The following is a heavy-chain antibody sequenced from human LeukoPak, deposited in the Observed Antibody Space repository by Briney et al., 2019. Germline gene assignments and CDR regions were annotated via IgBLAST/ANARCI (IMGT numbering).Heavy chain of an antibody. CDR2: ISSSSSYI. CDR3: AREGRGGDQTDY. D-gene: IGHD2-21*02. Sequence: GGSLRLSCAASGFTFSSYSMNWVRQAPGKGLEWVSSISSSSSYIYYADSVKGRFTISRDNAKNSLYLQMNSLRAEDTAVYYCAREGRGGDQTDYWGQGTLVTVSS. J-gene: IGHJ4*02. CDR1: GFTFSSYS. V-gene: IGHV3-21*01.